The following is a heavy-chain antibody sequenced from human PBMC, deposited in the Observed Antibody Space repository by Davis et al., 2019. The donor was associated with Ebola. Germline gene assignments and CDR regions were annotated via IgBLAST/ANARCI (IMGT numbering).Heavy chain of an antibody. D-gene: IGHD6-19*01. J-gene: IGHJ4*02. V-gene: IGHV3-48*02. CDR3: AKDVRPDSGWDLDY. CDR1: GFTFSSYA. Sequence: GGSLRLSCAASGFTFSSYAMTWVRQAPGKGLEWVSYISSSSSSIYYADSVKGRFTISRDNVKNSLYLQMNSLRDEDTAVYYCAKDVRPDSGWDLDYWGQGTLVVVSS. CDR2: ISSSSSSI.